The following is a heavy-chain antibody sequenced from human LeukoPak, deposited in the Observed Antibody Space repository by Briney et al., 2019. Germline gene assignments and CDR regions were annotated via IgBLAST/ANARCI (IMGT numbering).Heavy chain of an antibody. CDR3: ARAAHGDYAYDS. Sequence: GGSLRLSCAASGFTFSSYWMTWVRQAPGKGLEWVANIKQDGSENYNVDSVKGRFTISRDNSKSSLYLQMNSLRAEDTAVCYCARAAHGDYAYDSWGQGTLVTVSS. CDR2: IKQDGSEN. J-gene: IGHJ4*02. V-gene: IGHV3-7*01. D-gene: IGHD4-17*01. CDR1: GFTFSSYW.